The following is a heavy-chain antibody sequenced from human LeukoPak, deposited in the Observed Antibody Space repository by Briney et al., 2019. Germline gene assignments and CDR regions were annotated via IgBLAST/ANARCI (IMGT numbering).Heavy chain of an antibody. D-gene: IGHD6-19*01. CDR2: ISSTGNTI. CDR3: ARVWYSIGWYGGY. CDR1: GFTFSTYG. V-gene: IGHV3-48*04. Sequence: GGSLRLSCAASGFTFSTYGMNWVRQAPGKGLEWVSYISSTGNTIYYADSVKGRFTISRDNAKNTPYLQMNSLRAEDTAVYYCARVWYSIGWYGGYWGQGTLVTVSS. J-gene: IGHJ4*02.